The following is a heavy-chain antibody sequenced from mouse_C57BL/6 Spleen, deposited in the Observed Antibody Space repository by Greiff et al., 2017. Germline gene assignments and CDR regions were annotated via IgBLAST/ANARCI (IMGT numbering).Heavy chain of an antibody. Sequence: VKLVESGPGLVAPSPSLSISCTASGFSLTSYGVDWVRQPPGKGLEWLGVIWGGGSTNYNSAPMSRLSISKDNSKSHVFLKMSSLQTDDAAMYYCVRRYYYAMDYWGQGTSVTVAS. CDR2: IWGGGST. D-gene: IGHD2-14*01. CDR1: GFSLTSYG. CDR3: VRRYYYAMDY. J-gene: IGHJ4*01. V-gene: IGHV2-9*01.